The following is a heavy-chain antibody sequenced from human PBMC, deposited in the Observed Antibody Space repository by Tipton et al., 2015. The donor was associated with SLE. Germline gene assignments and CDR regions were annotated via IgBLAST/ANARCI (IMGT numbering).Heavy chain of an antibody. V-gene: IGHV4-39*01. D-gene: IGHD3-16*01. CDR3: ARALWDSFDS. Sequence: TLSLTCTVSGGSIITDNYYWGWIRQPPGKGLEWIGNIYYSGNTYSSPSLKSRVTISVDTSRNQFSLKLTSVTAADTAVYYCARALWDSFDSWGQGTLVTVSS. CDR1: GGSIITDNYY. J-gene: IGHJ4*02. CDR2: IYYSGNT.